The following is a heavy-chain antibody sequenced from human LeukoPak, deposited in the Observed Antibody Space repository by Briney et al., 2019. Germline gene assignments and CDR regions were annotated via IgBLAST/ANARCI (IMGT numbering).Heavy chain of an antibody. D-gene: IGHD3-22*01. Sequence: GGSLRLSCGASGFTISSYSLNWVRQAPGKGLEWVSSISSSSSYIYYADSVKGRFTISRDNAKNSLYLQMNSLRAEDTAVYYCARDGHRRYHYDSSGREDAFDIWGQGTMVTVSS. J-gene: IGHJ3*02. CDR3: ARDGHRRYHYDSSGREDAFDI. CDR2: ISSSSSYI. CDR1: GFTISSYS. V-gene: IGHV3-21*04.